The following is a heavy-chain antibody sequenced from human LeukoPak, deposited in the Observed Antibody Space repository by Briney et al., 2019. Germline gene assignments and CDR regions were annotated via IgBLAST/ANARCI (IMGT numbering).Heavy chain of an antibody. J-gene: IGHJ4*02. CDR2: ISSSSSYI. CDR1: GFTFSSYS. CDR3: ARGNPFATEPDY. V-gene: IGHV3-21*01. D-gene: IGHD1-1*01. Sequence: GGSLRLSCAASGFTFSSYSMTWVRQAPGKGLEWVSSISSSSSYIYYADSVKGRFTISRDNAKNSLYLQMNSLRAEDTAVYYCARGNPFATEPDYWGQGTLVTVSS.